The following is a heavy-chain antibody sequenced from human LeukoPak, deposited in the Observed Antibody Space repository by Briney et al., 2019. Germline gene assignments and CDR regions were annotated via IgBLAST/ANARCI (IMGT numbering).Heavy chain of an antibody. Sequence: GGSLRLSCAASGFTVSSYYMSWVRQAPGKGLEWVSVIYSGGSTNYADSVKGRFTISRDNAKNTLYLQMNSLKVEDTGVYYCARGPIVVGTYYYMDVWGKGTTVTVSS. CDR3: ARGPIVVGTYYYMDV. V-gene: IGHV3-53*01. D-gene: IGHD2-2*01. J-gene: IGHJ6*03. CDR1: GFTVSSYY. CDR2: IYSGGST.